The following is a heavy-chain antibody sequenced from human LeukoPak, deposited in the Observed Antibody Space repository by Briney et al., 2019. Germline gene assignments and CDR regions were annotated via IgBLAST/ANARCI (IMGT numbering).Heavy chain of an antibody. J-gene: IGHJ4*02. CDR2: IYTGGNT. Sequence: PGGSLRLSCAASGFTVDSNYLSWVRQAPGKGLEWVSTIYTGGNTYYAASVKGRFTISRDFSKNTLYLQMNSLRAEGTAVYYCASHANFEYSSSSGFDYWGQGTLVTVSS. D-gene: IGHD6-6*01. CDR3: ASHANFEYSSSSGFDY. CDR1: GFTVDSNY. V-gene: IGHV3-53*05.